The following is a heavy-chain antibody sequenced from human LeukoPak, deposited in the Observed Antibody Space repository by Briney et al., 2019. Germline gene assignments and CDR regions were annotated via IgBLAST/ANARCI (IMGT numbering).Heavy chain of an antibody. V-gene: IGHV1-18*01. Sequence: ASVKVSCKASGYTFTSYGISWVRQAPGQGLEWMGWISAYNGNTNYAQKLQGRVTMTTDTSTSTAYMELRSLGSDDTAVYYCASGGLRSGYDRPDYYYGMDVWGQGTTVTVSS. D-gene: IGHD5-12*01. CDR2: ISAYNGNT. J-gene: IGHJ6*02. CDR1: GYTFTSYG. CDR3: ASGGLRSGYDRPDYYYGMDV.